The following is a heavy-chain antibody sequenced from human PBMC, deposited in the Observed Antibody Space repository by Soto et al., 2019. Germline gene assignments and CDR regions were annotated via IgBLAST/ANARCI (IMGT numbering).Heavy chain of an antibody. D-gene: IGHD4-4*01. CDR1: GGSISSYY. J-gene: IGHJ6*02. CDR3: ARAANDYSTYYYYGMDV. Sequence: PSETLSLTCTVSGGSISSYYWSWIRQPPGKGLEWIGYIYYSGSTNYNPSLKSRVTISVDTSKNQFSLKLSSVTAADTAVYYCARAANDYSTYYYYGMDVWGQGTTVTVSS. CDR2: IYYSGST. V-gene: IGHV4-59*08.